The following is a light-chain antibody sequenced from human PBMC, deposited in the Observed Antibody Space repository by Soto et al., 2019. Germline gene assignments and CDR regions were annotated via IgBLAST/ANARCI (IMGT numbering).Light chain of an antibody. Sequence: EIVLTQSPATLSLSPGERATLSCRASQSISSYLAWYQQKPGQAPRLLIYDASNRATGIPARFSGSGSGTDFTLIISSLESEDFAVYYCQHRSNWPLFGPGTKVDIK. V-gene: IGKV3-11*01. CDR3: QHRSNWPL. CDR2: DAS. J-gene: IGKJ3*01. CDR1: QSISSY.